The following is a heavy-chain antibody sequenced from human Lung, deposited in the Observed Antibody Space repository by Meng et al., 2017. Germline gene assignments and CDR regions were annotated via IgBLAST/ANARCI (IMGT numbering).Heavy chain of an antibody. CDR3: ARDEDISAAGKLFGDY. V-gene: IGHV1-2*06. Sequence: QVRRVQSGAGVKKPGASVKVSCKPSGYNFPDYYIHWVRRAPGQGLEWMGRINPKSGDTHYAQKFQARVTMTGDTSISTAYMELSGLRSDGTAMYYCARDEDISAAGKLFGDYWGQGTLVTVSS. CDR1: GYNFPDYY. J-gene: IGHJ4*02. D-gene: IGHD6-25*01. CDR2: INPKSGDT.